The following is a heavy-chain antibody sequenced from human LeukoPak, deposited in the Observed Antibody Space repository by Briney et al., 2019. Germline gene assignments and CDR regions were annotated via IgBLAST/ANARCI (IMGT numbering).Heavy chain of an antibody. CDR2: INTNTGQP. CDR3: ARWVAAADP. CDR1: GYRFATYA. D-gene: IGHD6-13*01. Sequence: ASVKVSCKTSGYRFATYAITWVRQAPGQGLEWMGWINTNTGQPAYAQGFTGRFVFSLDTSVTTAYLQITSLKTGDTAVYYCARWVAAADPWGQGTLVTVSS. V-gene: IGHV7-4-1*02. J-gene: IGHJ5*02.